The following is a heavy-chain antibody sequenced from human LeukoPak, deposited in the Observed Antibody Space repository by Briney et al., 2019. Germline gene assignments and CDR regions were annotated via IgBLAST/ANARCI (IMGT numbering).Heavy chain of an antibody. D-gene: IGHD3-22*01. V-gene: IGHV1-58*01. CDR3: AARDYYDSSGVDY. J-gene: IGHJ4*02. CDR1: GFTFTSSA. CDR2: IVVGSGNT. Sequence: SVKVSCKASGFTFTSSAVQWVRQARGQRLEWIGWIVVGSGNTNYAQKFQERVTITRDMSTSTAYMELSSLRSEDTAVYYCAARDYYDSSGVDYWGQGTLATVSS.